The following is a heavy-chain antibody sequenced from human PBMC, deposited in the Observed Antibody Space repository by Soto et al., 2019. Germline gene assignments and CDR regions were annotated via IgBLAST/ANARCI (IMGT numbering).Heavy chain of an antibody. CDR3: ARGSYNWNYVLNNGFDP. CDR1: GGSISSYY. Sequence: PSETLSLTCTVSGGSISSYYCSWIRQPPGKGLEWIGYIYYSGSTNYNPSLKSRVTISVDTSKNQFSLKLSSVTAADTAVYYCARGSYNWNYVLNNGFDPRGQGTLVTVSS. CDR2: IYYSGST. J-gene: IGHJ5*02. V-gene: IGHV4-59*01. D-gene: IGHD1-7*01.